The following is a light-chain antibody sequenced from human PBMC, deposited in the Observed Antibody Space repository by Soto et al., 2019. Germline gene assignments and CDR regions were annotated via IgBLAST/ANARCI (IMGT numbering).Light chain of an antibody. Sequence: QSALTQPASVSGSPGQSITISCTGTRSDVGGYNSVCWHQQHPGKAPKLIIYEVSNRPLGISDRFSASKSGNTASLTISGLQADDEADYYCSSFTTTNTWVFGGGTKLTVL. J-gene: IGLJ3*02. CDR3: SSFTTTNTWV. CDR1: RSDVGGYNS. V-gene: IGLV2-14*01. CDR2: EVS.